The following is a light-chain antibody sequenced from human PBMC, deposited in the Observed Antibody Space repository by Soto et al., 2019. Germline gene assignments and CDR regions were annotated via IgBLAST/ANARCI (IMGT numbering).Light chain of an antibody. J-gene: IGKJ2*01. CDR3: QQYNTWPRT. CDR1: QSVSSSY. CDR2: GAS. Sequence: EIVLTQSPGTLSLSPGERATLSCRASQSVSSSYLAWYQQKPGQAPRLLIYGASSRATGIPDRFSGSGSGTDFTLAITSLQSEDFGFYYCQQYNTWPRTFGHGTELLIK. V-gene: IGKV3-20*01.